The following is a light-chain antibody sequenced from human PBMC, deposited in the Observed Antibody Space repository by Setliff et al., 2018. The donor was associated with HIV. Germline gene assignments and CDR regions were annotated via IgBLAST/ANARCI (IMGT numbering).Light chain of an antibody. CDR1: SSNIGNNY. J-gene: IGLJ3*02. CDR3: GTWDSSLSAPV. V-gene: IGLV1-51*02. CDR2: ENN. Sequence: QSALAQPPSVSAAPGQKVTISRSGSSSNIGNNYVSWYQQFPGTAPKLFVYENNKRPSGIPDRVSGSKSGTSATLGITGLQTGDEADYYCGTWDSSLSAPVFGGGTKVTVL.